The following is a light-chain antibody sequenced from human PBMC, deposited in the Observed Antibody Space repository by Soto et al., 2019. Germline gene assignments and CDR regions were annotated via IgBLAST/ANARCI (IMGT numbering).Light chain of an antibody. CDR2: GAS. CDR3: QQYNNWPPWT. Sequence: IGVSQSPATLSLSPWGRATLSCRASQSVSSNLAWYQQKPGQAPRLLIYGASTRATGIPARFSGSGSGTEFTLTISSLQSEDFAVYYCQQYNNWPPWTFGQGTKVDI. J-gene: IGKJ1*01. V-gene: IGKV3-15*01. CDR1: QSVSSN.